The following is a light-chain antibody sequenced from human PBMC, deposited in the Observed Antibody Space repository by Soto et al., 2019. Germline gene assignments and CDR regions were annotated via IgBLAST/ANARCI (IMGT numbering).Light chain of an antibody. V-gene: IGLV1-51*01. J-gene: IGLJ3*02. CDR1: SSNIGRNF. CDR3: GTWDSSLSVLV. Sequence: QSVFTQPPSVSAAPGQGVTMSCSGTSSNIGRNFVAWYQQLPGTAPKLLIYDDTKRPYGIPGRFSASKSGTSATLAITGLQTGDEADYYCGTWDSSLSVLVFGGGTKLTVL. CDR2: DDT.